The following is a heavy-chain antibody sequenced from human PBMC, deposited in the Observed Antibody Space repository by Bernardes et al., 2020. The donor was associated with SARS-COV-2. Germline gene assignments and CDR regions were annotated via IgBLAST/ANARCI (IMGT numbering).Heavy chain of an antibody. J-gene: IGHJ6*02. Sequence: SLILSCTASGFTFSTYGMHWVRQAPGKGLEWLGVIWYDGSNKYYAEAVKGRFSISRDNFKNTMHLQISSLRVEDTAVYYCARDGRLGSGDFYGMDVWGQGTTVTVSS. D-gene: IGHD1-26*01. CDR1: GFTFSTYG. V-gene: IGHV3-33*01. CDR3: ARDGRLGSGDFYGMDV. CDR2: IWYDGSNK.